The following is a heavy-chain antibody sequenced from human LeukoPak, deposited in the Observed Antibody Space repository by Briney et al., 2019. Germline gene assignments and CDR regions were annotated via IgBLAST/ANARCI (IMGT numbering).Heavy chain of an antibody. CDR3: ARGGASSRYFGY. J-gene: IGHJ4*02. V-gene: IGHV4-59*01. CDR1: GGSINSYH. D-gene: IGHD1-26*01. CDR2: VSYSGDT. Sequence: SETLSLTCTVSGGSINSYHWSWIRQPPGKGLEWIGFVSYSGDTNYSPSFNGRVTISLDTSKSQFSLNLNSVTAADTAVYFCARGGASSRYFGYWGQGTLVTVSS.